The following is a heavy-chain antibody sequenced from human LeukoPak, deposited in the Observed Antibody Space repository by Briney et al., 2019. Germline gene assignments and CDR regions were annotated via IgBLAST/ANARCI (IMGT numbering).Heavy chain of an antibody. J-gene: IGHJ4*02. CDR2: IIPIFGTA. CDR3: ARDGIAAAQGPFDY. V-gene: IGHV1-69*13. D-gene: IGHD6-13*01. Sequence: ASVKVSCKASGGTFSSYAISWVRQAPGQGLEWMGGIIPIFGTANYAQKFQGRVTITADESTSTAYMELSSLRSEDTAVYYCARDGIAAAQGPFDYWGQGTLVTVSS. CDR1: GGTFSSYA.